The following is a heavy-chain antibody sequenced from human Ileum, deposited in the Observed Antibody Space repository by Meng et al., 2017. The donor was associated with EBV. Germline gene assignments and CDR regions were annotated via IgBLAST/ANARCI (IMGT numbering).Heavy chain of an antibody. Sequence: VQLQESEPGLLKPSVPLYLSCAVSGGSISSSNWWSWVRQHPCKGLEWIGEIYHSGSTNSNPSLKSRVTISVDKSKSQFSLNLSSVTAADTAVYYCARVGQWLPIDYWGQGTLVTVSS. D-gene: IGHD6-19*01. CDR1: GGSISSSNW. CDR2: IYHSGST. V-gene: IGHV4-4*02. CDR3: ARVGQWLPIDY. J-gene: IGHJ4*02.